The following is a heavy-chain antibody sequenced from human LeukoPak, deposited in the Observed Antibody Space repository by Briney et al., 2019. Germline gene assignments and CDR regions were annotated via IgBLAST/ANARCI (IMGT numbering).Heavy chain of an antibody. V-gene: IGHV1-69*13. J-gene: IGHJ4*02. CDR2: IIPLFGTP. Sequence: SVKVSCKASGGTFSSYSIAWVRQAPGQGLEYLGGIIPLFGTPKTTQKFLGRVTITADESTNTVYMEMSSLRSDDTAVYYCAREDDSSGYILGYYDYWGQGTLVTVSS. CDR3: AREDDSSGYILGYYDY. CDR1: GGTFSSYS. D-gene: IGHD3-22*01.